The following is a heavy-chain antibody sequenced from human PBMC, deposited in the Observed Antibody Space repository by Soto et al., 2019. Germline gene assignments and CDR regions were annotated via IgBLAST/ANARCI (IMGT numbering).Heavy chain of an antibody. Sequence: GGSLRLSCAASGFTISTYAMTWVRQAPGKGLECVSGVTGSGSQIYYADSVKGRFTISKDNSKNTLYLQMSSLREEDTALYYCAKDAVYRDGLWLMDSWGRGTLVTVSS. CDR3: AKDAVYRDGLWLMDS. D-gene: IGHD2-21*01. CDR2: VTGSGSQI. V-gene: IGHV3-23*01. J-gene: IGHJ5*02. CDR1: GFTISTYA.